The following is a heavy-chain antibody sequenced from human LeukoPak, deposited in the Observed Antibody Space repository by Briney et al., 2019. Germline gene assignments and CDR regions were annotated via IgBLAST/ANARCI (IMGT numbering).Heavy chain of an antibody. D-gene: IGHD1-26*01. J-gene: IGHJ4*02. CDR1: GFTFSTYS. Sequence: GGSLRLSCAASGFTFSTYSMNWVRQAPGKGLEWVSYISGSSSTIYYADSVKGRFTISRDNAKNSLYLQMNSLRAEDTAVYYCASAEGGATSYWGQGTLVTVSS. CDR2: ISGSSSTI. CDR3: ASAEGGATSY. V-gene: IGHV3-48*01.